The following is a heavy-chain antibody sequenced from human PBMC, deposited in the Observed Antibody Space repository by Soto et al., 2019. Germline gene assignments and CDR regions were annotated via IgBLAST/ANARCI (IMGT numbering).Heavy chain of an antibody. CDR1: GFTFDDYA. D-gene: IGHD2-2*01. CDR3: AKDMGEGIVVVPAYYYGMDV. J-gene: IGHJ6*02. Sequence: LRLSCAASGFTFDDYAMHWVRQAPGKGLEWVSGISWNSGSIGYADSVKGRFTISRDNAKNSLYLQMNSLRAEDTALYYCAKDMGEGIVVVPAYYYGMDVWGQGTTVTVYS. V-gene: IGHV3-9*01. CDR2: ISWNSGSI.